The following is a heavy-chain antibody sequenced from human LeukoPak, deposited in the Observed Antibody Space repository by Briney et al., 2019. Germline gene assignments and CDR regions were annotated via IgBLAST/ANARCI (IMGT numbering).Heavy chain of an antibody. Sequence: SQTLSVTCAISGDSVSSYTANWNWIRQSPSRGLEWLGRTYCRSKWYHDYAVSVKSRITINAVTSKNQFSLQLNSVTPEDTAVYYCARDSRGHDRTGEPTFYFDYWGQGALVTVSS. J-gene: IGHJ4*02. D-gene: IGHD7-27*01. CDR2: TYCRSKWYH. CDR3: ARDSRGHDRTGEPTFYFDY. V-gene: IGHV6-1*01. CDR1: GDSVSSYTAN.